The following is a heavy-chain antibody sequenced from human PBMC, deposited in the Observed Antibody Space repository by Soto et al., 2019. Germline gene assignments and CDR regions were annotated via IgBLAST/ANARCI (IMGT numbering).Heavy chain of an antibody. CDR3: ARDTTDSSGYYPNWFDP. CDR1: GFTFSSYS. D-gene: IGHD3-22*01. V-gene: IGHV3-48*02. CDR2: ISSSSSTI. J-gene: IGHJ5*02. Sequence: GGSLRLSCAASGFTFSSYSMNWVRQAPGKGLEWVSYISSSSSTIYYADSVKGRFTISRDNAKNSLYLQMNSLRDEDTAVYYCARDTTDSSGYYPNWFDPWGQGTQVTVSS.